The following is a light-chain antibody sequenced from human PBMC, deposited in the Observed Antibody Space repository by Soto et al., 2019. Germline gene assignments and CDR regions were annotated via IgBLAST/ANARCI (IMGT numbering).Light chain of an antibody. Sequence: EIVLTQSPGTLSLSPGERATLSCRASQSVSSYLAWYQQKPGQAPRLLIYDASTRATGISARFSGSGSGTDFTLTIRSIEPEDFAVYYCQQRSNWPVTFGQGTKVEVK. V-gene: IGKV3-11*01. CDR2: DAS. J-gene: IGKJ1*01. CDR3: QQRSNWPVT. CDR1: QSVSSY.